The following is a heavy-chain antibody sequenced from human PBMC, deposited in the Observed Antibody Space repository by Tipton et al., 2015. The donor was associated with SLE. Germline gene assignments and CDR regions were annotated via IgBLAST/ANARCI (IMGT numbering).Heavy chain of an antibody. Sequence: GSLRLSCVGSGFTFSNYWMHWVRQAPGKGLVWVSRINTDGSFTGSADSVKGRFTISRDNAKNMLYLQMNNLRVEDTAVYFCVRAQEIIGVFDQFYFDYWGQGTLVTVSS. CDR3: VRAQEIIGVFDQFYFDY. D-gene: IGHD3-3*01. V-gene: IGHV3-74*01. J-gene: IGHJ4*02. CDR2: INTDGSFT. CDR1: GFTFSNYW.